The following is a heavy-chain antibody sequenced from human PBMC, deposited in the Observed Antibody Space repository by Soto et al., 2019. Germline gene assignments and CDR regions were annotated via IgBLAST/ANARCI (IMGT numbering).Heavy chain of an antibody. J-gene: IGHJ3*02. CDR3: ARGLDKSAGGAFDI. D-gene: IGHD3-10*01. V-gene: IGHV3-33*01. Sequence: QVQLVESGGGVVQPGGSLSLSCAASAFPFSRSAMHWLRQAPGKGLEWVAVIPHDVNNEDYTDSVRGRFTISRDNSKNTFYLQMNSLRGEDTAVYYCARGLDKSAGGAFDIWGQGTMVTVSS. CDR1: AFPFSRSA. CDR2: IPHDVNNE.